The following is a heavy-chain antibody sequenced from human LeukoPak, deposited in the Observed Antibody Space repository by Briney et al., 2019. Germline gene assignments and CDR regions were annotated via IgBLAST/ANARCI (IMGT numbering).Heavy chain of an antibody. Sequence: ASVKVSCKTSGYTFTGYYIHWVRQAPGQGLEWMGWINPNSGATDYAQKLQGRVTMTTDTSTSTAYMELRSLRSDDTAVYYCARDSSSSLGLGYYYYGMDVWGQGTTVTVSS. CDR2: INPNSGAT. V-gene: IGHV1-2*02. D-gene: IGHD6-6*01. J-gene: IGHJ6*02. CDR1: GYTFTGYY. CDR3: ARDSSSSLGLGYYYYGMDV.